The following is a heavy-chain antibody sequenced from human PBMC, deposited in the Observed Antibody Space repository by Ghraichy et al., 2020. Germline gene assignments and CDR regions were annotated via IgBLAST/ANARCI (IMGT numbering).Heavy chain of an antibody. CDR2: TYYRSQWFY. D-gene: IGHD5-24*01. V-gene: IGHV6-1*01. CDR3: VRGNYNFDY. J-gene: IGHJ4*02. Sequence: SQTLSLTCVISGESVSSLGASWNWIRQSPSRGLEWLGRTYYRSQWFYEYAVSVQSRITINPDISKNQFSLQLKSMTPEDTAVYFCVRGNYNFDYWGQGTRVTVAS. CDR1: GESVSSLGAS.